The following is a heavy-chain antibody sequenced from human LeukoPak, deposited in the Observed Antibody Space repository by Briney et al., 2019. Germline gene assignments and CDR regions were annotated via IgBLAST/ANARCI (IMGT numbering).Heavy chain of an antibody. CDR3: ARLGPEVTTDAFDI. V-gene: IGHV3-48*01. D-gene: IGHD4-17*01. Sequence: GGSLRLSCAASGFTFSSYSMNWVRQAPGKGLEWVSYISSSSSTIYYADSVKGRFIISRDNAKNSLYLQMNSLRVEDTAVYYCARLGPEVTTDAFDIWGQGTMVTVSS. J-gene: IGHJ3*02. CDR1: GFTFSSYS. CDR2: ISSSSSTI.